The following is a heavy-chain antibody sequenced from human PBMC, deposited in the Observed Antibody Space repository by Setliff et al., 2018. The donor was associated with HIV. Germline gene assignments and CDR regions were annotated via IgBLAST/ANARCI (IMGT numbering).Heavy chain of an antibody. CDR3: ARFPLLHKNAFDI. CDR1: GGSIRSYY. CDR2: IYYSGST. V-gene: IGHV4-59*01. D-gene: IGHD2-15*01. Sequence: SETLSLTCTVSGGSIRSYYWSWMRQPPGKGLEWIGHIYYSGSTNYNPSLKSRVTISVDTSRNQFSLNLSSVTAADTAVYYCARFPLLHKNAFDIWGQGTMVTVSS. J-gene: IGHJ3*02.